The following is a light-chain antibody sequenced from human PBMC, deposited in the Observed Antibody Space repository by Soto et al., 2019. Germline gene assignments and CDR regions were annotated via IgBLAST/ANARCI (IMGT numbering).Light chain of an antibody. CDR1: QSVSSSY. J-gene: IGKJ4*01. V-gene: IGKV3-20*01. Sequence: EIALTQSPGTPSLSPEERATLSCRASQSVSSSYLAWYQQKPGQAPRILIYGASSRATGIPDRFSGSGSGTDFTLTISRLEPEDFAVYYCQRYGSSPLTFGGGTKVEI. CDR3: QRYGSSPLT. CDR2: GAS.